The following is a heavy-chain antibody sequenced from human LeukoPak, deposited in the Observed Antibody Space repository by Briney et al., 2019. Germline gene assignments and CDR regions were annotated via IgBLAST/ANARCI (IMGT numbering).Heavy chain of an antibody. Sequence: SETLSLTCTVSGGSISSYYWSWIRQPPGKGLEWIGYIYYSGSTNYNPSLKSRVTISVDTSKNQFSLKLSSVTAADTAVYYCARDYRVSHPTGIYYYYGMDVWGQGTTVTVSS. V-gene: IGHV4-59*01. CDR3: ARDYRVSHPTGIYYYYGMDV. CDR1: GGSISSYY. J-gene: IGHJ6*02. D-gene: IGHD3-9*01. CDR2: IYYSGST.